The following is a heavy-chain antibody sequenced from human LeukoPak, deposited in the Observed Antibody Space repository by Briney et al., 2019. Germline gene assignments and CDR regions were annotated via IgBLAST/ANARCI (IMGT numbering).Heavy chain of an antibody. CDR2: IYTSGST. CDR3: ARDSSAHFDY. Sequence: SETLSLTCTVSGGSISSYYWSWIRQPAGKGLEWIGRIYTSGSTDYNPSLKSRVTISVDTSKNQFSLNLSSVTAADTAVYYCARDSSAHFDYWGQGTLVTVSS. CDR1: GGSISSYY. V-gene: IGHV4-4*07. J-gene: IGHJ4*02.